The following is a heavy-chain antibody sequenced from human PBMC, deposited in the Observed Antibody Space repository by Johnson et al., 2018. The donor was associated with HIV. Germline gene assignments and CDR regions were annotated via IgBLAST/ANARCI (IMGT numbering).Heavy chain of an antibody. CDR2: IKQDGSKK. V-gene: IGHV3-7*01. Sequence: VQLVESGGGLVKPGGSLRLSCAASGFTVSSNYMSWVRQAPGKGLEWVANIKQDGSKKYYVDSVRGRFTISRDNAKNSLYLQMNSLRVDDTAVYYCAKTGGGAALDSWGQGTMVTVSS. CDR3: AKTGGGAALDS. D-gene: IGHD3-16*01. J-gene: IGHJ3*02. CDR1: GFTVSSNY.